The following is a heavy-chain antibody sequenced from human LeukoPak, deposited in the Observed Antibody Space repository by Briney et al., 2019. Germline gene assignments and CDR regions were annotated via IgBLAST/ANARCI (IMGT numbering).Heavy chain of an antibody. CDR2: ITNDGSST. CDR3: ATQRGGNPAY. CDR1: GLTFSSHW. Sequence: GGSLRLSCAASGLTFSSHWMHWVRQAPGKGLVWISRITNDGSSTTYADSVKGRFTISRDNAKNMLYLQVNSLRAEDTAVYYCATQRGGNPAYWGQGTLVTVSS. V-gene: IGHV3-74*01. J-gene: IGHJ4*02. D-gene: IGHD1-14*01.